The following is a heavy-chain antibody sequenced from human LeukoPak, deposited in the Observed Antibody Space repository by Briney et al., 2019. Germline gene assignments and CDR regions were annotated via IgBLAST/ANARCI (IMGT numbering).Heavy chain of an antibody. Sequence: ASVKVCCKTSGYSFTGYYIQWVRQAPGPGLEWMGRITPTSGGPNYGHKFQGTVTMTRDTSISTAYLELSNLRANDTAAYYCVRGYSYGFYFDYWGQGSLVTVSS. CDR1: GYSFTGYY. V-gene: IGHV1-2*06. CDR2: ITPTSGGP. J-gene: IGHJ4*02. D-gene: IGHD5-18*01. CDR3: VRGYSYGFYFDY.